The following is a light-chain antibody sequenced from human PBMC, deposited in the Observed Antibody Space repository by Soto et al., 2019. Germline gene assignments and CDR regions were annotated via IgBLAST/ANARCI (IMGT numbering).Light chain of an antibody. V-gene: IGLV2-14*01. CDR1: SSDVGGYNY. Sequence: QSVLTQPASVSGSPGQSITISCTGTSSDVGGYNYVSWYQQHPGKAPKLMIYDVSNRPSGVSNRFSGSKSGNTAPLTISGLQAEDEADYYCRSYTSSSTPFGGGTKLTVL. CDR3: RSYTSSSTP. CDR2: DVS. J-gene: IGLJ2*01.